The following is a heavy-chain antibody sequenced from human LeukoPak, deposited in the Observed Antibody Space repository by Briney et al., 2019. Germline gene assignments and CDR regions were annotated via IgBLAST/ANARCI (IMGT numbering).Heavy chain of an antibody. CDR3: VREVLWFGELHH. D-gene: IGHD3-10*01. Sequence: GGSLRLSCAASGLTFSSYSMNWVRQAPGKGLEWVSSISSSSSYIYYADSVKGRFTISRDNAKNSLYLQMNSLRVEDTAVYYCVREVLWFGELHHWGQGTMVTVSS. V-gene: IGHV3-21*01. CDR1: GLTFSSYS. CDR2: ISSSSSYI. J-gene: IGHJ3*01.